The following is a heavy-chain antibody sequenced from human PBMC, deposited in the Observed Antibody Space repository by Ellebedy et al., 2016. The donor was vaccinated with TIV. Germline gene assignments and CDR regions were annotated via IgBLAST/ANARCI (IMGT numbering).Heavy chain of an antibody. V-gene: IGHV4-39*01. CDR2: IYYSGST. D-gene: IGHD5-18*01. CDR1: GCSISSSSYS. CDR3: ARQAAMVSFVDY. J-gene: IGHJ4*02. Sequence: MPSETLSLTCTVSGCSISSSSYSWGWIRQPPGKGLEWIGRIYYSGSTYYNPSLKSRVTISVDTSKNQFYLKLSSVTAADTAVYYCARQAAMVSFVDYWGQGTLVTVSS.